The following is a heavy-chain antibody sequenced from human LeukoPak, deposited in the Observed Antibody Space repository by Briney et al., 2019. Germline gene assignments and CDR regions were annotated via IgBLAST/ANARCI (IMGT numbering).Heavy chain of an antibody. CDR3: ARAKGAAGFRYFDY. V-gene: IGHV4-34*01. CDR1: GGSFSGYY. Sequence: SETLSLTCAVYGGSFSGYYWSWICQPPGKGLEWIGEINHSGSTNYNPSLKSRVTISVDTSKNQFSLKLSSVTAADTAVYYCARAKGAAGFRYFDYWGQGTLVTVSS. CDR2: INHSGST. J-gene: IGHJ4*02. D-gene: IGHD6-13*01.